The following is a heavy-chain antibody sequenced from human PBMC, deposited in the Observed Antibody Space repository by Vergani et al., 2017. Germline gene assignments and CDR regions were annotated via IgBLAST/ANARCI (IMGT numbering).Heavy chain of an antibody. J-gene: IGHJ4*02. CDR2: ISGDGDMT. CDR3: ITGTTEPY. D-gene: IGHD4-17*01. CDR1: GFTFSSHW. V-gene: IGHV3-74*03. Sequence: EVQLVESGGDLVRPGGSLRLSCAASGFTFSSHWMHWVRQPPGKGLVWVSRISGDGDMTKYADSVQGRFTISRDNTKNTLFLQMNSLRADDTAVYYCITGTTEPYCGQGTLVTVSS.